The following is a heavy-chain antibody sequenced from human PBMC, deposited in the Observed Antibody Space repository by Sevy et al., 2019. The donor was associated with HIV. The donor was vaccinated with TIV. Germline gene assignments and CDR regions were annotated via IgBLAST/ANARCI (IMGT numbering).Heavy chain of an antibody. CDR2: TYPGDSDI. D-gene: IGHD3-10*01. V-gene: IGHV5-51*01. Sequence: GESLKISCKGSGYTFTSYWIGWVRQMPGKGLEWMGITYPGDSDIRYSPSFQGQVTISADKSINTAFLQWSSLKASDTAIYYCTRCRGDGYNEFDYWGQGTLVTVSS. CDR1: GYTFTSYW. CDR3: TRCRGDGYNEFDY. J-gene: IGHJ4*02.